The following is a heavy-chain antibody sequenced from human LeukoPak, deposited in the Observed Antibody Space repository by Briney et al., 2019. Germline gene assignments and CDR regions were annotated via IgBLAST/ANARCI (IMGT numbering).Heavy chain of an antibody. CDR2: INPNSGGT. D-gene: IGHD3-16*01. Sequence: ASVKVSCKASGYTFTGYYMHWVRQAPGQGLEWMGRINPNSGGTNYAQKFQGRVTMTRDTSISTAYTELSRLRSDDTAVYYCAREAPLQAAAYVWGSPAAYWGQGTLVTVSS. J-gene: IGHJ4*02. V-gene: IGHV1-2*06. CDR3: AREAPLQAAAYVWGSPAAY. CDR1: GYTFTGYY.